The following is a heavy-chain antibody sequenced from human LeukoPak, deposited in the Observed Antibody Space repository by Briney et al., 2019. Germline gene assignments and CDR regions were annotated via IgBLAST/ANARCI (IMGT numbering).Heavy chain of an antibody. CDR3: ASGYSGYDHFFDY. CDR2: IYYSGST. Sequence: SETLSLTCTVSGGSISSYYWSWIRQPPGKGLEWIGYIYYSGSTNYNPSLKSRVTISVDTSKNQFSLKLSSVTAADTAVYYCASGYSGYDHFFDYWGQGTLVTVSS. D-gene: IGHD5-12*01. J-gene: IGHJ4*02. CDR1: GGSISSYY. V-gene: IGHV4-59*08.